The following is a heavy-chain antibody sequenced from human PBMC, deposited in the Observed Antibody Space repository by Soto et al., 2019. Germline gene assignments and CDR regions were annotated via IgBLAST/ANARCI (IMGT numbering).Heavy chain of an antibody. D-gene: IGHD3-22*01. CDR1: GVSISSGNW. CDR3: TRLGNDTRLNDMDFDF. CDR2: IFHDGTA. V-gene: IGHV4-4*01. Sequence: LALTCAVSGVSISSGNWWTWVRQSQQRGLEYIGEIFHDGTANYYPSFERRVAISVDTSKNQFYLNLTSVTAADTAIYFCTRLGNDTRLNDMDFDFWGQGTLVTVSS. J-gene: IGHJ4*02.